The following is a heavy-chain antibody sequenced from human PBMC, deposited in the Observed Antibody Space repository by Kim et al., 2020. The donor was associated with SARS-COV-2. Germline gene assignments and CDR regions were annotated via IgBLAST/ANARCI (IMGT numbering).Heavy chain of an antibody. CDR2: IEISDSYT. V-gene: IGHV5-10-1*01. D-gene: IGHD5-18*01. CDR1: GYTFSGYF. CDR3: ARHWTAMIRGKDFGMDV. Sequence: GESLKISCKGSGYTFSGYFITWVRQMPGKGLEWMGRIEISDSYTSYIPSFQGHVTISADKSLSTVYLHWSSLKASDTAIYYCARHWTAMIRGKDFGMDVWGQGTPVTVSS. J-gene: IGHJ6*02.